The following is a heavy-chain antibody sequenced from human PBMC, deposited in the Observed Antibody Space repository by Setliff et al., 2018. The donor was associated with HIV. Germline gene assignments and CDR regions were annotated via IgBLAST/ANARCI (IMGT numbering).Heavy chain of an antibody. J-gene: IGHJ3*02. V-gene: IGHV3-7*03. CDR3: ARGPGCGGDCRAFAMDSFDM. CDR1: GFTFSSYW. D-gene: IGHD2-21*02. Sequence: GSLRLSCAASGFTFSSYWMSWVRQALGKGLEWVANIKQDGSERYYLDSVKGRCSISRDNAKNSVYLQMNSLRAEDTAVYYCARGPGCGGDCRAFAMDSFDMWGQGTKVTVS. CDR2: IKQDGSER.